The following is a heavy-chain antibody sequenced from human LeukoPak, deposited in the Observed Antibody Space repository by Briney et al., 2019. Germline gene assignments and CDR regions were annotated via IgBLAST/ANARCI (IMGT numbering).Heavy chain of an antibody. V-gene: IGHV4-34*01. Sequence: SETLSLTCAVYGGSFSGYYWSWIRQPPGKGLEWIGEINHSGSTNYNPSLKSRVTISVDTSKNQFSLKLSSVTAADTAVYYCARGLTEGYYFDYWSQGTLVTVSS. J-gene: IGHJ4*02. CDR1: GGSFSGYY. CDR2: INHSGST. CDR3: ARGLTEGYYFDY. D-gene: IGHD7-27*01.